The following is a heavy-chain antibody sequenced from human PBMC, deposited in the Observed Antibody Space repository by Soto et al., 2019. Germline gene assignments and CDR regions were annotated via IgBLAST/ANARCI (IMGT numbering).Heavy chain of an antibody. V-gene: IGHV1-69*13. J-gene: IGHJ6*02. D-gene: IGHD2-2*01. Sequence: GASVKVSCKASGGTFSSYAISWVRQAPGQGLEWMGRIIPIFAQKFQGRVTITADESTSTAYMELSSLRSEDTAVYYCARHVPAAGYYYGMDVWGQGTTVTVSS. CDR3: ARHVPAAGYYYGMDV. CDR1: GGTFSSYA. CDR2: IIPI.